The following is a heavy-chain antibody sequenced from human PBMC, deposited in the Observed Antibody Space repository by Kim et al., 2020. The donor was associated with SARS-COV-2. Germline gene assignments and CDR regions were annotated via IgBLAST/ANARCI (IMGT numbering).Heavy chain of an antibody. J-gene: IGHJ5*02. V-gene: IGHV1-46*01. CDR2: INPSGGST. D-gene: IGHD3-22*01. Sequence: ASVKVSCKASGYTFTSYYMHWVRQAPGQGLEWMGIINPSGGSTSYAQKFQGRVTMTRDTSTSTVYMELSSLRSEDTAVYYCARGYGTMIVVGRFDPWGQGTLVTVSS. CDR3: ARGYGTMIVVGRFDP. CDR1: GYTFTSYY.